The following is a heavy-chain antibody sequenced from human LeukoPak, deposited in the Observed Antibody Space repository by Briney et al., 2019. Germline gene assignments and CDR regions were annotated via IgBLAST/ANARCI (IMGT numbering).Heavy chain of an antibody. D-gene: IGHD2-2*01. Sequence: SETLSLTCTVFGGSISSGGYYWSWIRQPPGKGLEWIGYIYHSGSTYYNPSLKSRVTISVDRSKNQFSLKLSSVTAADTAVYYCARDRGYCSSTSCSIEAHFDYWGQGTLVTVSS. J-gene: IGHJ4*02. CDR2: IYHSGST. V-gene: IGHV4-30-2*01. CDR3: ARDRGYCSSTSCSIEAHFDY. CDR1: GGSISSGGYY.